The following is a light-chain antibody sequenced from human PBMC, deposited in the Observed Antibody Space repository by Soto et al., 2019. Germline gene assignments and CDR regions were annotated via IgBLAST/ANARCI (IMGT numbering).Light chain of an antibody. CDR2: DAS. CDR1: QNINNY. J-gene: IGKJ5*01. CDR3: QQYENLPT. V-gene: IGKV1-33*01. Sequence: DIQMTQSPSSLSASVGDRVTITCQASQNINNYLNWYQQKPRRAPKLLIYDASNLAAGVPSRLRGSGSGTDFTFTIRRLQPEDTATYYCQQYENLPTFGQGTRLEIK.